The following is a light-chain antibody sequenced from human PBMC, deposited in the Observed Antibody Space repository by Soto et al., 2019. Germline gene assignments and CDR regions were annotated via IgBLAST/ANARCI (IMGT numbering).Light chain of an antibody. CDR1: SSDVGTYNF. CDR2: DVT. Sequence: QSVLTQPRSVSGSPGQSVTISCTGTSSDVGTYNFVSWYQQHPGKAPKFMIYDVTKRPSGVPDRFSGSKFGNTASLTISGLQAEDETDYYCCSYVGSYTSYVFGTGTKVTVL. CDR3: CSYVGSYTSYV. V-gene: IGLV2-11*01. J-gene: IGLJ1*01.